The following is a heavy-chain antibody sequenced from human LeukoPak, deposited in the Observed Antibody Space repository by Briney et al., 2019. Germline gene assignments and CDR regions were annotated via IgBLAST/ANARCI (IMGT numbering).Heavy chain of an antibody. CDR3: AKGAGTYYSNIDY. D-gene: IGHD3-10*01. J-gene: IGHJ4*02. V-gene: IGHV3-23*01. CDR1: GFTFSGYA. CDR2: VSLSGANT. Sequence: GGSLRLSCAASGFTFSGYAMHWVRQAPGKGLEWVSTVSLSGANTYYVDSAKGRFTISTDNSKNTLYLQLNSLGPEDTAVYYCAKGAGTYYSNIDYWGQGTLVTVSS.